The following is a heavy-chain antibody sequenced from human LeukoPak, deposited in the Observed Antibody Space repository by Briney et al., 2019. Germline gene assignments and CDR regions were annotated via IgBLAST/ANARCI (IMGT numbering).Heavy chain of an antibody. CDR3: ARDLSGGGDVFDI. V-gene: IGHV3-33*08. CDR1: GFTFSSYS. D-gene: IGHD6-19*01. J-gene: IGHJ3*02. CDR2: IWFDGNNK. Sequence: GGSLRLSYAASGFTFSSYSMNWVRRAPGKGLEWVAVIWFDGNNKYYADSVKGRFTISRDNSKNTLYLQMNSLRAEDTAVYYCARDLSGGGDVFDIWGQGTMVTVSS.